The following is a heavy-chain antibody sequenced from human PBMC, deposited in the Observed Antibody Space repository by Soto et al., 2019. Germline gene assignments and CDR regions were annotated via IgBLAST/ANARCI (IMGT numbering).Heavy chain of an antibody. V-gene: IGHV1-24*01. J-gene: IGHJ3*02. CDR2: FDPEDGET. CDR1: GYTLTELS. Sequence: GASVKVSCKVSGYTLTELSMHWVRQAPGKGLEWMGGFDPEDGETIYAQKFQGRVTMTEDTSTDTAYMELSSLRSEDTAVYYCATDSLNCSGGSCYPDDAFDIWGQGTMVTVSS. D-gene: IGHD2-15*01. CDR3: ATDSLNCSGGSCYPDDAFDI.